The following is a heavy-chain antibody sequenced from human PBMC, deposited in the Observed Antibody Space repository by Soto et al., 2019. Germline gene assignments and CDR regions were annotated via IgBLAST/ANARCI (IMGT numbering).Heavy chain of an antibody. J-gene: IGHJ6*02. CDR2: FDPEDGET. Sequence: ASVKVSCKVSGYTLTELSMHWVRQAPGKGLEWMGGFDPEDGETIYAQKFQGRVTMTEDTSTDTAYMELSSLRSEDTAVYYCATSVTTDYYYGMDVWGQGTTVTVSS. D-gene: IGHD4-17*01. V-gene: IGHV1-24*01. CDR3: ATSVTTDYYYGMDV. CDR1: GYTLTELS.